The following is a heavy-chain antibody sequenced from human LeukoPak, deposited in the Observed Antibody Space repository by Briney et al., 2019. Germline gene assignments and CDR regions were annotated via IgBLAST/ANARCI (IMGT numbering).Heavy chain of an antibody. D-gene: IGHD3-9*01. V-gene: IGHV3-9*01. CDR3: AKDTRDILTGYYNTAFDY. CDR2: ISWNSGFI. CDR1: GFTFDDYA. Sequence: GGSLRLSCAASGFTFDDYAMHWVRQAPGKGLEWVSGISWNSGFIGYADSVKGRFTISRGNAKKSLYLQMNSLRAEDTALYYCAKDTRDILTGYYNTAFDYWGQGILVTVSS. J-gene: IGHJ4*02.